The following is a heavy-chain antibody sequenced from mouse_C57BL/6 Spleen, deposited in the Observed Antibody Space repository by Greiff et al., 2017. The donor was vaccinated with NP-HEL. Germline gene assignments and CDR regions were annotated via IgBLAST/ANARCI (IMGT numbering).Heavy chain of an antibody. CDR1: GYTFTSYW. Sequence: QVQLQQPGAELVKPGASVKMSCKASGYTFTSYWITWVKQRPGQGLEWIGDIYPGSGSTNYNEKFKGKATLTVDKSSSTAYMQLSSLTSEDSAVYYCASWDSNFDYWGQGTTLTVSS. J-gene: IGHJ2*01. V-gene: IGHV1-55*01. D-gene: IGHD2-5*01. CDR3: ASWDSNFDY. CDR2: IYPGSGST.